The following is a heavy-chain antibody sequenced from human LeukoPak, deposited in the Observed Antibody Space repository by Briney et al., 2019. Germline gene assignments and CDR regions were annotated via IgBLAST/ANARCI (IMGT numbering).Heavy chain of an antibody. V-gene: IGHV3-30*03. CDR1: GFSFNTYA. CDR3: ARQEARGYLYDGLDY. J-gene: IGHJ4*02. D-gene: IGHD3-10*01. CDR2: ISYNGGRK. Sequence: PGRSLRLSCVASGFSFNTYAIHWVRQAPGKGLEWVALISYNGGRKEYAESVKGRFTIDRDNSKNTVLLQMNSLRPDDTAIYSCARQEARGYLYDGLDYWGQGTLVTVAS.